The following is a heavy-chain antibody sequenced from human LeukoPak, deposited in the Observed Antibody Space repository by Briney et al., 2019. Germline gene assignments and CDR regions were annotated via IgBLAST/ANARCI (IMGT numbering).Heavy chain of an antibody. CDR3: ARSSVVTAMVHLEY. D-gene: IGHD2-21*02. Sequence: PSETLSLTCSVSGDSISSYYWTWIRQTPGKGLEWIAYIHYNGNTKSNPSLKRRVTISLDTSKNQFSLKLTSLTAADTAVYYCARSSVVTAMVHLEYWGQGTLVTVSS. J-gene: IGHJ4*02. V-gene: IGHV4-59*01. CDR2: IHYNGNT. CDR1: GDSISSYY.